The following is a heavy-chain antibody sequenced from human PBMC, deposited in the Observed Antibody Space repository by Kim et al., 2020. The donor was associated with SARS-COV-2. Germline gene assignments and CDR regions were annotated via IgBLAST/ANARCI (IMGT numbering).Heavy chain of an antibody. D-gene: IGHD2-21*01. CDR1: GASISTASYY. CDR2: VSYSGTV. CDR3: ARQADGYRFRGCFDS. V-gene: IGHV4-39*01. J-gene: IGHJ5*01. Sequence: SETLSLTCSVSGASISTASYYWSWLRQPPGEGLEWIGSVSYSGTVYYNSSLKTRLVISVDTSKSQFSLKLSSVAAADTAVYYCARQADGYRFRGCFDSWGQGNLVTVSS.